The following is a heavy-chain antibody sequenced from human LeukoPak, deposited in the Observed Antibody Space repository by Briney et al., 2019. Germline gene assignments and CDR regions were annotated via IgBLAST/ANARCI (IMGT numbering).Heavy chain of an antibody. Sequence: PGGSLRLPCAASGISFRNYAMSWVRQAPARGPEWVSSLRGNDETFYADSVKGRFTLSRDDSRNTVYLQLNNLRVEDTAIYYCARASWVSDPDAVRWGQGTQVTVSS. CDR1: GISFRNYA. J-gene: IGHJ4*02. CDR2: LRGNDET. CDR3: ARASWVSDPDAVR. D-gene: IGHD3-10*01. V-gene: IGHV3-23*01.